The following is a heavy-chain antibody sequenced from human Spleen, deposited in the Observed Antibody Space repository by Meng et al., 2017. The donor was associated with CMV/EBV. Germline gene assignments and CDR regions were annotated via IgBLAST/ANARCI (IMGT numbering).Heavy chain of an antibody. CDR3: AKDSDTLTGYLI. V-gene: IGHV3-23*01. D-gene: IGHD3-9*01. CDR2: ISGSGGST. J-gene: IGHJ3*02. Sequence: GGSLRLSCAASGFTFSSYAMTWVRQAPGKGLEWVSGISGSGGSTYYTDSVKGRFTISRDTSKNTVYLLMNSLRAEDTAVYYCAKDSDTLTGYLIWGQGTMVTVSS. CDR1: GFTFSSYA.